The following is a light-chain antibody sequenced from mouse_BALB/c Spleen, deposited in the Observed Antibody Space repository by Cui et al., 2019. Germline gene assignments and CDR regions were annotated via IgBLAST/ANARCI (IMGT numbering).Light chain of an antibody. J-gene: IGKJ1*01. CDR2: EIS. Sequence: EIVLTQSPAITAASLGQKVTITCSASSSVSYMHWYQQKSGTSPKPLIYEISKLASGVPARFIGSGSGTSYSLTISSMEAEDAAIYYCQQWNYPLWTFGGGTKLEIK. CDR3: QQWNYPLWT. V-gene: IGKV4-86*01. CDR1: SSVSY.